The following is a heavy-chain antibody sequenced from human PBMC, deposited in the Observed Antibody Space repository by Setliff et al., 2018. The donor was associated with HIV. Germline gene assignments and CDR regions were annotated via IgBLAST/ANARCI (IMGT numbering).Heavy chain of an antibody. CDR3: ARGYYDSSGYYFGSSYWYFDL. CDR2: IYHSGST. V-gene: IGHV4-4*02. Sequence: SETLSLTCAVSGGSISSSDWWSWVRQPPGKGLEWIGEIYHSGSTNYNPSLNSRVTISVDQSKNQFSLKLSSVTAADTAVSYCARGYYDSSGYYFGSSYWYFDLWGRGTRVTVDS. J-gene: IGHJ2*01. CDR1: GGSISSSDW. D-gene: IGHD3-22*01.